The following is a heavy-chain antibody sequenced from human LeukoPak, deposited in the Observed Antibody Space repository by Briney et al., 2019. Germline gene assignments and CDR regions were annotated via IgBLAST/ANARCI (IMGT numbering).Heavy chain of an antibody. V-gene: IGHV3-23*01. CDR2: ISGGSINT. D-gene: IGHD3-22*01. Sequence: GGSLRLSCAASGFLFSNYAMSWVRQAPGKGLEWVSSISGGSINTYYTDSVKGRFTISRSNSKNTLCLQMDSLRAEDTAVYYCARDPYYYDSSGYYGEGFDYWGQGTLVTVSS. J-gene: IGHJ4*02. CDR1: GFLFSNYA. CDR3: ARDPYYYDSSGYYGEGFDY.